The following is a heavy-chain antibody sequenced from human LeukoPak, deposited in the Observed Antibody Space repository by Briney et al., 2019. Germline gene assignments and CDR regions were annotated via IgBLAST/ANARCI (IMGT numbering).Heavy chain of an antibody. Sequence: PSETLSLTCTVSGGSISSYYWSWIRQPPGKGLEWIGYIYYSGSTNYNPSLKSRVTISVDTSKNRFSLKLSSVTAADTAVHYCASVDTAMVTVFDYWGQGTLVTVSS. V-gene: IGHV4-59*01. CDR1: GGSISSYY. CDR3: ASVDTAMVTVFDY. CDR2: IYYSGST. D-gene: IGHD5-18*01. J-gene: IGHJ4*02.